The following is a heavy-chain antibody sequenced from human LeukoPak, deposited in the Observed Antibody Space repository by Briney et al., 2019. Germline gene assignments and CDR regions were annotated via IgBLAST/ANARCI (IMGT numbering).Heavy chain of an antibody. CDR3: ASIQWFGDSIRRWYFDY. D-gene: IGHD3-10*01. Sequence: SETLSLTCTVSGGSISSYYWSWIRQPPGKGLEWIGHIYYSGSTNHNPSLKSRVTISVDTSKNQFSLKLSSVTAADTAVYYCASIQWFGDSIRRWYFDYWGQGTLVTVSS. CDR1: GGSISSYY. CDR2: IYYSGST. J-gene: IGHJ4*02. V-gene: IGHV4-59*08.